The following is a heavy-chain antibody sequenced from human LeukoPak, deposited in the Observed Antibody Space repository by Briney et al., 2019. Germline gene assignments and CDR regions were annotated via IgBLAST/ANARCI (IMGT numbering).Heavy chain of an antibody. CDR2: IYYSGST. D-gene: IGHD2-2*03. V-gene: IGHV4-59*12. CDR1: GDSLKNYY. CDR3: ARAGYCSSTSCQWVPLV. Sequence: SETLSLTCTVSGDSLKNYYWIWIRQSPGKGLEWIGHIYYSGSTYYNPSLKSRVTMSVDTSKKQFSLNLSSVTAADTAVYYCARAGYCSSTSCQWVPLVWGQGTTVTVSS. J-gene: IGHJ6*02.